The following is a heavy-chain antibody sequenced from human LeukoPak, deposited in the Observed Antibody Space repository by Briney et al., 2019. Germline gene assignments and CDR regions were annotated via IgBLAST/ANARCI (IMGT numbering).Heavy chain of an antibody. Sequence: GASVKVSCKPSGYTFTSYGISWVRQAPGQGLEGMGWISAYNGNTNYAQKLEGRVPMTKDTSTSTAYMELRSLRSDDTAVYYCARHAYDFWSGYYFSNNWFDPWGQATLVTVSS. D-gene: IGHD3-3*01. J-gene: IGHJ5*02. V-gene: IGHV1-18*01. CDR1: GYTFTSYG. CDR3: ARHAYDFWSGYYFSNNWFDP. CDR2: ISAYNGNT.